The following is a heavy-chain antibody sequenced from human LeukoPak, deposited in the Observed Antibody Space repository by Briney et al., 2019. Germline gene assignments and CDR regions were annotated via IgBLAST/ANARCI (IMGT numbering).Heavy chain of an antibody. CDR2: IYHSGST. D-gene: IGHD5-24*01. CDR3: ARDVEMGTIGHYFDS. J-gene: IGHJ4*02. Sequence: SETLSLTCAVSGASISSGTDYWSWIRQHPGKGLEWIGYIYHSGSTFYNPSLKSRVTISADTSENQFSLNLRSVTAADTAIYYCARDVEMGTIGHYFDSWGQGTLVTVSS. CDR1: GASISSGTDY. V-gene: IGHV4-31*11.